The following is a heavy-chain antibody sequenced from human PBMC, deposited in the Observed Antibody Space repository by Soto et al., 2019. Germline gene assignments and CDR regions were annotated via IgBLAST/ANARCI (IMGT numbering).Heavy chain of an antibody. D-gene: IGHD1-26*01. Sequence: SETLSLTRTVSCGSIISADYYWSWIRQHPGQGLEWIGYITYIGSTYYNPSLKSRVTISVDTSKKQFSLKLSSVTAADTATYYCARELTGTYPYYYGMGVWGQGTTVTVSS. J-gene: IGHJ6*02. CDR2: ITYIGST. CDR1: CGSIISADYY. V-gene: IGHV4-31*03. CDR3: ARELTGTYPYYYGMGV.